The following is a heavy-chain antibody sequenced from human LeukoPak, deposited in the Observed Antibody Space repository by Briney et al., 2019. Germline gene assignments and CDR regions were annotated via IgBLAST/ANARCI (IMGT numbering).Heavy chain of an antibody. J-gene: IGHJ6*02. CDR3: ARDLAAGPGYYGMDV. CDR2: INPNSGGT. V-gene: IGHV1-2*06. CDR1: GYTFTSYG. D-gene: IGHD6-19*01. Sequence: ASVKVSCKASGYTFTSYGISWVRQAPGQGLEWMGRINPNSGGTNYAQKFQGRVTMTRDTSISTAYMELSRLRSDDTAVYYCARDLAAGPGYYGMDVWGQGTTVTVSS.